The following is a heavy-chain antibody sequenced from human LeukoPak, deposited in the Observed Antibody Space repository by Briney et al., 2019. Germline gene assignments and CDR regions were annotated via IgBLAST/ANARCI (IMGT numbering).Heavy chain of an antibody. V-gene: IGHV3-23*01. CDR3: AKLTSGWFEDF. Sequence: GGSLRLSCAASGFTFTNYPMTWVRQAPGKGLERVSAIRPSDGGTFYADSVKGRFTISRDSSKNTLYLQMNSLRAEDTAVYYCAKLTSGWFEDFWGQGTLVTVSS. CDR1: GFTFTNYP. D-gene: IGHD6-19*01. J-gene: IGHJ4*02. CDR2: IRPSDGGT.